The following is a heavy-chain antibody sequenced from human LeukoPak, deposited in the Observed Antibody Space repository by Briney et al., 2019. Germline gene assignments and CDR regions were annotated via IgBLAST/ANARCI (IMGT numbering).Heavy chain of an antibody. J-gene: IGHJ4*02. CDR1: GFTLDDYA. Sequence: GGSLRLSCAASGFTLDDYAMHWVRQAPGKGLEWVSGISWNSGSIGYADSVKGRFTISRDNANNSLYLQMNSLRAGDTALYYCAKGVVPAAILGADYWGQGTLVTVSS. CDR2: ISWNSGSI. CDR3: AKGVVPAAILGADY. V-gene: IGHV3-9*01. D-gene: IGHD2-2*01.